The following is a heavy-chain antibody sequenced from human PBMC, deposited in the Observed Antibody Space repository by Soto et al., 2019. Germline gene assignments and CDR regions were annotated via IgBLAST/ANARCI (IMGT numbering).Heavy chain of an antibody. CDR2: ITPYNGDT. J-gene: IGHJ4*02. D-gene: IGHD2-15*01. Sequence: QVQLQQSGAEVKKPGASLKVSCKASGYTFATYGISWVRQAPGQGLEWMGWITPYNGDTNYAQRLQGRVTMTTDIATNTAYMEVRSLRSDATAVYYCAILAPCSVGICYSRPLNYWGQGTRVTFSS. CDR1: GYTFATYG. V-gene: IGHV1-18*01. CDR3: AILAPCSVGICYSRPLNY.